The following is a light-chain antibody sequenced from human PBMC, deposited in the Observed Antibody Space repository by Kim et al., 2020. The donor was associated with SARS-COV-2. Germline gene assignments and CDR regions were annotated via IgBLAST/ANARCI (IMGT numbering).Light chain of an antibody. Sequence: QSITISCTGTSSDGDDYNYFSWYQQHPGKAPNLMIYEVTKRPSGVSYRFSGSKSGNTASLTISGLQAEDEADYYCSSYTSSSGLMVFGGGTQLTVL. CDR1: SSDGDDYNY. CDR3: SSYTSSSGLMV. J-gene: IGLJ3*02. V-gene: IGLV2-14*01. CDR2: EVT.